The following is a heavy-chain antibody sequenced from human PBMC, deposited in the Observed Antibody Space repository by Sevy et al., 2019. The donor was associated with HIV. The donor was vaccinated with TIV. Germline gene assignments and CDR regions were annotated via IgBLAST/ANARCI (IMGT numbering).Heavy chain of an antibody. CDR2: ISSTSSYI. CDR1: GLTFNIYS. CDR3: ARDITDPPTGMGV. Sequence: GGSLRLSCAASGLTFNIYSMNWVRQAPGKGLEWVSSISSTSSYIYYADSVKGRFTISRDNAKNSLYLQMNSLRAEDTAVYYRARDITDPPTGMGVWGQGTTVTVSS. V-gene: IGHV3-21*01. J-gene: IGHJ6*02. D-gene: IGHD1-20*01.